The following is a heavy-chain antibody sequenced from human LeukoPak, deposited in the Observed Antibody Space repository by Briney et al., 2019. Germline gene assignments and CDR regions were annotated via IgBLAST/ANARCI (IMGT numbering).Heavy chain of an antibody. J-gene: IGHJ4*02. CDR2: ISSNGGST. CDR1: GFTFSSYA. D-gene: IGHD6-19*01. CDR3: ARGGSGWYPYYFDY. Sequence: GGSLRLSCAASGFTFSSYAMHWVRQAPGKGLEYVSAISSNGGSTYYANSVKGRFTISRDNSKNTLYLQMGSLRAEDMAVYYCARGGSGWYPYYFDYWGQGTLVTVFS. V-gene: IGHV3-64*01.